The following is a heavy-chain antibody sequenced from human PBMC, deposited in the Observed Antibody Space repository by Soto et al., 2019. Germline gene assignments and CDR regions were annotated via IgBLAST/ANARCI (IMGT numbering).Heavy chain of an antibody. V-gene: IGHV4-30-4*01. Sequence: SETLSLTCTVSGGSISSGDYYWSWIRQPPGKGLEWIGYIYYSGSTYYNPSLKSRVTISVDTSKNQFSLKLSSVTAADTAVYYCDGFYGGSHTWLDTWGQGTLVTVSS. J-gene: IGHJ5*02. CDR3: DGFYGGSHTWLDT. D-gene: IGHD2-15*01. CDR2: IYYSGST. CDR1: GGSISSGDYY.